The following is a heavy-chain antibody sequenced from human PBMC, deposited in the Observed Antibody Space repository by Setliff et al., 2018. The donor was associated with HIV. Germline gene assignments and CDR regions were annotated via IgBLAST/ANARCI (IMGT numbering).Heavy chain of an antibody. CDR3: VRTGSSTSWGVYHYYYMDI. D-gene: IGHD3-10*01. V-gene: IGHV4-34*01. CDR2: INHSGTA. J-gene: IGHJ6*03. CDR1: GGSLSSSY. Sequence: SETLSLTCAVYGGSLSSSYWTWIRQAPGKGLEWIGEINHSGTANYNPSLKSRVTVSIDTSKNQFSLEMTSMTAADTAVYYCVRTGSSTSWGVYHYYYMDIWGKGTTVTVSS.